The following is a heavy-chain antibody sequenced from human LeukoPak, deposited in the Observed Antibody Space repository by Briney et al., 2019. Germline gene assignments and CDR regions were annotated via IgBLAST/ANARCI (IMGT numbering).Heavy chain of an antibody. CDR2: TIPILGIA. J-gene: IGHJ4*02. V-gene: IGHV1-69*10. CDR3: ARHTPLGELSVFDY. D-gene: IGHD3-16*02. CDR1: GYTFTGYY. Sequence: ASVKVSCKASGYTFTGYYMRWVRQAPGQRLEWMGRTIPILGIANYAQKFQGRLTITADKSTSTAYMELSSLRSEDTAVYYCARHTPLGELSVFDYWGQGTLVTVSS.